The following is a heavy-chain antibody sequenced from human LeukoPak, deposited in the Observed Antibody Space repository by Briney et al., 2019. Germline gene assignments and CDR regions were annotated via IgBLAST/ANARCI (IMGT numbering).Heavy chain of an antibody. Sequence: GGSLRLSCAASGFTFSSYAMSWVRQAPGKGLEWVSAISGSGGSTYYADSVKGRFTISRDNSKNTLYLQMNSLRAEDTAVYYCAKDTTIFGVVIMGYFDYWGQGTLVTVSS. CDR2: ISGSGGST. J-gene: IGHJ4*02. CDR1: GFTFSSYA. CDR3: AKDTTIFGVVIMGYFDY. D-gene: IGHD3-3*01. V-gene: IGHV3-23*01.